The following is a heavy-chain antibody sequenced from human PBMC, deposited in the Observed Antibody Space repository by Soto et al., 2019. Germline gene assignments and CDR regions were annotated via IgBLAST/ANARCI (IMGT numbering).Heavy chain of an antibody. CDR1: GGSISSGDYY. CDR2: IYYSGST. CDR3: ARSPPSQDIVVVPAAEFDAFDI. D-gene: IGHD2-2*01. J-gene: IGHJ3*02. V-gene: IGHV4-30-4*01. Sequence: SETLSLTCTVSGGSISSGDYYWIWIRQPPGKGLEWIGYIYYSGSTYYNPSLKSRVTISVDTSKNQFSLKLSSVTAADTAVYYCARSPPSQDIVVVPAAEFDAFDIWGQGTMVTVSS.